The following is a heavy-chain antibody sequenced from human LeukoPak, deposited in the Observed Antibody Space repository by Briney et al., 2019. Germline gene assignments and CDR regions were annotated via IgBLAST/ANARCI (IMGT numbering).Heavy chain of an antibody. D-gene: IGHD1-26*01. Sequence: GGSLRLSCAASGFTFSTCSMKWVRQAPGKALEWFSSISGSSYHIYYADSVKGRFTISRDNANNLLYLQMNSLRAEDTAVYYCASGTIVGARGADNWGQGTLVTVSS. CDR2: ISGSSYHI. V-gene: IGHV3-21*01. J-gene: IGHJ4*02. CDR1: GFTFSTCS. CDR3: ASGTIVGARGADN.